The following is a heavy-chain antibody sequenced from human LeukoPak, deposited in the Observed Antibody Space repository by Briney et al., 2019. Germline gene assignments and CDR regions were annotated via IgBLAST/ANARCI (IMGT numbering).Heavy chain of an antibody. Sequence: SETLSLTCAVYGGSFSGYYWSWIRQPPGKGLEWIGEINHSGSTNYNPSLKSRVTISVDTSKNQFSLKLSSVTAADTAVYYCARQAYCSSTSCYEFDYRGQGTLVTVSS. J-gene: IGHJ4*02. D-gene: IGHD2-2*01. V-gene: IGHV4-34*01. CDR2: INHSGST. CDR3: ARQAYCSSTSCYEFDY. CDR1: GGSFSGYY.